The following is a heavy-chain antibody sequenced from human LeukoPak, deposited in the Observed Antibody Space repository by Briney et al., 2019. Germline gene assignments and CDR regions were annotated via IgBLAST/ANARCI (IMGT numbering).Heavy chain of an antibody. J-gene: IGHJ5*02. Sequence: ASVKVSCKASGYTFTSYDINWVRQATGQGLEWMGWINPSSGNTGYAQKFQGRVTMTRNTSISTAYMELSSLRSEDTAVYYCARGRGFCSSTSCYNWFDPWGQGTLVTVSS. CDR1: GYTFTSYD. D-gene: IGHD2-2*01. CDR3: ARGRGFCSSTSCYNWFDP. CDR2: INPSSGNT. V-gene: IGHV1-8*01.